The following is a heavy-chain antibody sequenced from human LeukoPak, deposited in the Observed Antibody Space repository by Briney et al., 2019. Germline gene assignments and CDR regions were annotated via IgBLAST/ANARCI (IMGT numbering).Heavy chain of an antibody. J-gene: IGHJ4*02. CDR3: ARDRRCSSTSCYYFDY. D-gene: IGHD2-2*01. CDR1: GFTFSSYW. Sequence: GGSLRLSCAASGFTFSSYWMNWVRQAPGKGLEWVANIKQDGSEKYYVDSVKGRFTISRDNAKNSLYLEMNSLRAEDTAVYYCARDRRCSSTSCYYFDYWGQGTLVTVSS. V-gene: IGHV3-7*04. CDR2: IKQDGSEK.